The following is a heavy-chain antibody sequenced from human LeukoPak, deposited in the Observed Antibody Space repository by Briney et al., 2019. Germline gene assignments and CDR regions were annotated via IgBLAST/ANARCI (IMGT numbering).Heavy chain of an antibody. D-gene: IGHD5-18*01. Sequence: GGSLRLSCAGSGFTMSTNAMSWVRQAPGKGLVWVSRINSDGSSTNYADSVKGRFTISRDNAKNTLHLQMNSLRAEDTAVYYCARDSRGDTTMDQKFDYWGQGTLVTVSS. CDR2: INSDGSST. J-gene: IGHJ4*02. V-gene: IGHV3-74*01. CDR1: GFTMSTNA. CDR3: ARDSRGDTTMDQKFDY.